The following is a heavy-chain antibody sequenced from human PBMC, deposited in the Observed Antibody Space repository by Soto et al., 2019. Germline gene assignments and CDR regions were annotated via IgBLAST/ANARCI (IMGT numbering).Heavy chain of an antibody. J-gene: IGHJ3*02. CDR3: ARDDIWGSAFDI. V-gene: IGHV3-74*01. CDR1: GFTFSSYW. CDR2: IDHDGRST. Sequence: GGSLRLSCAASGFTFSSYWMHWVRQDPGKGLVWVSHIDHDGRSTTYADSVKGRFTISRDNAKNSLFLQLYSLRVEDTAVYYCARDDIWGSAFDIWGQGTMVTVSS. D-gene: IGHD5-12*01.